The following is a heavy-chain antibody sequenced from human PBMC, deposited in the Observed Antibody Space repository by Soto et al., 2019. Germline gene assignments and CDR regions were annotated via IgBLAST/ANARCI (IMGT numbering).Heavy chain of an antibody. CDR2: MYYSGST. CDR1: DGSISSTSYY. J-gene: IGHJ5*02. Sequence: QVQLQESGPGLVKPSETLSLTCTASDGSISSTSYYWVWIRQPPGKGLEWIGSMYYSGSTSYNPSPKSRATMSVDKSNNQDALRLKSVTAADTAVYYGARRTSSWQDRVQFDHWGQGTLVTVSS. V-gene: IGHV4-39*01. D-gene: IGHD6-13*01. CDR3: ARRTSSWQDRVQFDH.